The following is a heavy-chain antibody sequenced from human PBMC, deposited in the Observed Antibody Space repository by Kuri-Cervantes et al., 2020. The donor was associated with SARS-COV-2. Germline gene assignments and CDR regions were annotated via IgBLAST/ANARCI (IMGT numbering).Heavy chain of an antibody. CDR1: GYTFTSYD. D-gene: IGHD3-22*01. CDR2: MNPNSGNT. J-gene: IGHJ4*02. Sequence: ASVKVSCKASGYTFTSYDINWVRQATGQGLEWMGWMNPNSGNTGYAQKFQGRVTITRNTSISTAYMELSSLRSEDTAVYYCAKGSYYYDSSGYPYFDYWGQGTLVTVSS. CDR3: AKGSYYYDSSGYPYFDY. V-gene: IGHV1-8*03.